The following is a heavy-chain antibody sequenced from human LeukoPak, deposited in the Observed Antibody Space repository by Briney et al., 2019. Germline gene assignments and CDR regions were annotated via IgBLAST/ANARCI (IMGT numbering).Heavy chain of an antibody. V-gene: IGHV1-18*01. CDR2: ISANNDYS. CDR3: AKSLAFDSSGPLTA. Sequence: GASVKVSCKASGGTFSSYAITWVRQAPGQGLEWMGWISANNDYSNYAPKFQGRVTMTTDTTTRTAYMELRSLRSDDTAVYYCAKSLAFDSSGPLTAWGQGTLVTVSA. CDR1: GGTFSSYA. J-gene: IGHJ5*02. D-gene: IGHD3-22*01.